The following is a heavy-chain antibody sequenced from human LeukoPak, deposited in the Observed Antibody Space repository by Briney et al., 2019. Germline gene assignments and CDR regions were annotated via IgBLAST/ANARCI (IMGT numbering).Heavy chain of an antibody. J-gene: IGHJ6*03. Sequence: SETLSLTCTVSGGSISSYYWSWVRQPAGKGLEWIGRIYTSGSTNYNPSLKSRVTISVDTSKNQFSLKLSSVTAADTAVYYCARRQPRYSYGFYYYYYMDVWGKGTTVTISS. CDR3: ARRQPRYSYGFYYYYYMDV. V-gene: IGHV4-4*07. CDR2: IYTSGST. D-gene: IGHD5-18*01. CDR1: GGSISSYY.